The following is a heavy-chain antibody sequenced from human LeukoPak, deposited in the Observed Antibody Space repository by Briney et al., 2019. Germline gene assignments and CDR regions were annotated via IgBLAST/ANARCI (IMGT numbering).Heavy chain of an antibody. CDR1: GFTFDDYG. Sequence: GGSLRLSCAASGFTFDDYGMSWVRQAPGKGLEWVSGINWNGGSTGYADSVKGRFTISRDNAKNSLYLQMNSLRAEDTALYYCARGDAYYYGSGNQYYFDYWGQGTLVTVSS. CDR2: INWNGGST. V-gene: IGHV3-20*04. D-gene: IGHD3-10*01. CDR3: ARGDAYYYGSGNQYYFDY. J-gene: IGHJ4*02.